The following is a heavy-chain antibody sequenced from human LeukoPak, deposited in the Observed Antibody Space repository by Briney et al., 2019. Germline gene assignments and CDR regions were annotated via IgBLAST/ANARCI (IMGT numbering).Heavy chain of an antibody. Sequence: SVKVSCKASGGTFSSYAISWVRQAPGQGLEWMGRIIPILGIANYAQKFQGRVTITADKSTSTAYMELSSLRSEDTAVYYCARGQGGYDSVYWGQGTLVTVSS. V-gene: IGHV1-69*04. D-gene: IGHD5-12*01. CDR3: ARGQGGYDSVY. CDR1: GGTFSSYA. CDR2: IIPILGIA. J-gene: IGHJ4*02.